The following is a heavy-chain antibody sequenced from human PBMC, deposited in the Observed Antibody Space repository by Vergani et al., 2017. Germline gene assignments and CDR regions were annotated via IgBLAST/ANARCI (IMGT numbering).Heavy chain of an antibody. CDR3: ARNGGYCSSTSCYFGVAYYYYGMDV. D-gene: IGHD2-2*03. CDR1: GFTFSSYW. Sequence: EVQLVESGGGLVQPGGSLRLSCAASGFTFSSYWMSWVRQAPGKGLEWVANIKQEGSENYYVDSVKVRFTISRDNAKNSLYLQMNILRAEDTAVYYGARNGGYCSSTSCYFGVAYYYYGMDVWGQGTTVTVSS. CDR2: IKQEGSEN. J-gene: IGHJ6*02. V-gene: IGHV3-7*01.